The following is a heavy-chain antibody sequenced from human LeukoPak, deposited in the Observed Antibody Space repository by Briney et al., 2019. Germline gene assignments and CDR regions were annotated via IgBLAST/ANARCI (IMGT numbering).Heavy chain of an antibody. CDR1: GFTFSSYW. V-gene: IGHV3-74*01. Sequence: GGSLRLSCAASGFTFSSYWMHWVRQAPGKGLVWVSRINSDGSTTTYADSVKGRFTISRNNAKNTLYLQMNSLRAEDTAVYYCARGYSGSYRVDYWGQGTLVTVSS. CDR3: ARGYSGSYRVDY. J-gene: IGHJ4*02. CDR2: INSDGSTT. D-gene: IGHD1-26*01.